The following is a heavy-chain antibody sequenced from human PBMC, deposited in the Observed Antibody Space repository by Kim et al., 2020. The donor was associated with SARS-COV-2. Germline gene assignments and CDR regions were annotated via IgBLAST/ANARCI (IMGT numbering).Heavy chain of an antibody. V-gene: IGHV4-61*02. CDR1: GGSISSGSYY. Sequence: SETLSLTCTVSGGSISSGSYYWSWIRQPAGKGLEWIGRIYTSGSTNYNPSLKSRVTISVDTSKNQFSLKLSSVTAADTAVYYCARETDYDSSGYYSHAFDIWGQGTMVTVSS. J-gene: IGHJ3*02. D-gene: IGHD3-22*01. CDR3: ARETDYDSSGYYSHAFDI. CDR2: IYTSGST.